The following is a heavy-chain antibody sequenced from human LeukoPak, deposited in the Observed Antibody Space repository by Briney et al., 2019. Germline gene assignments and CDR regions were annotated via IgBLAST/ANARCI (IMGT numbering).Heavy chain of an antibody. Sequence: SETLSLTCAVYGGSFSGYYWSWIRQPPGKGLEWIGEINHSGSTNYNPSLKSRVTISVDTSKNQFSLKLSSVTAAGTAVYYCARVRGTFDYWGQGTLVTVSS. CDR2: INHSGST. CDR3: ARVRGTFDY. J-gene: IGHJ4*02. CDR1: GGSFSGYY. V-gene: IGHV4-34*01. D-gene: IGHD1-1*01.